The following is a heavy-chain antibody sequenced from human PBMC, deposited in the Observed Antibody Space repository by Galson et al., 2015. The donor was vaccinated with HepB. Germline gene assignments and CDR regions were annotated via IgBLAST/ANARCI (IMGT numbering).Heavy chain of an antibody. CDR2: ISGSGGST. D-gene: IGHD6-19*01. Sequence: CAASGFTFSRYGMYWVRQAPGKGLEWVSAISGSGGSTYYADSVKGRFTISRDNSKNTLYLQVNSLGAEETVVYYCARGPYSSLFFPLDPWGQGTLVTVSS. CDR1: GFTFSRYG. CDR3: ARGPYSSLFFPLDP. J-gene: IGHJ5*02. V-gene: IGHV3-23*01.